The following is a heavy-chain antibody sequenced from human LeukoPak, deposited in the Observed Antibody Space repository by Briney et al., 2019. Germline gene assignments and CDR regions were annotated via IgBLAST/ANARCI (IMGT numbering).Heavy chain of an antibody. J-gene: IGHJ3*02. CDR2: IKQDGSEK. CDR3: ARAFITPAFDI. V-gene: IGHV3-7*01. CDR1: GFTFSSYW. D-gene: IGHD2-15*01. Sequence: GGSLRLSCTASGFTFSSYWMSWVRQAPGKGLEWVANIKQDGSEKYYVDSVKGRFTISRDNAKNSLYLQMNSLRAEDTAVYYCARAFITPAFDIWGQGTMVTVSS.